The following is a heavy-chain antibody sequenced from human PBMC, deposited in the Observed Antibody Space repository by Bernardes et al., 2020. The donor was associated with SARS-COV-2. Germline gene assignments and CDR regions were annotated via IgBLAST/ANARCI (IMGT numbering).Heavy chain of an antibody. CDR3: ARIYSTSSFDFDY. Sequence: GSLRLSCATSGFTFSTFWMTWVRQAPGKGLEWVANINQDGSETFYVDSVKGRFTISRDNAKNSLFMEMNTLRAEDTAVYYCARIYSTSSFDFDYWGQGTLVTVSS. CDR2: INQDGSET. J-gene: IGHJ4*02. V-gene: IGHV3-7*01. D-gene: IGHD6-6*01. CDR1: GFTFSTFW.